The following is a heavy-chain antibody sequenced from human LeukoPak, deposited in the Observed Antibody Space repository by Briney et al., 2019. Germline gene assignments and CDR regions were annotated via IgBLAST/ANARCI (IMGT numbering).Heavy chain of an antibody. V-gene: IGHV1-69*06. Sequence: GASVKVSCKASGGTFSSYAISWVRQAPGQGLEWMGGIIPIFGTANYAQKFQGRVTITADKSTSTAYMELNSLRSEDTAVYYCARAPTMVRGVTWGYFDYWGQGTLVTVSS. D-gene: IGHD3-10*01. J-gene: IGHJ4*02. CDR3: ARAPTMVRGVTWGYFDY. CDR2: IIPIFGTA. CDR1: GGTFSSYA.